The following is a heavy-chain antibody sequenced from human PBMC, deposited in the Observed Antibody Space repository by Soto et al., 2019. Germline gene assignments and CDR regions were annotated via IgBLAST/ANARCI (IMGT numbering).Heavy chain of an antibody. CDR1: GFTFSNAW. Sequence: GGSLRLSCAASGFTFSNAWMNWVRQAPGKGLEWVGRIKSKTDGGTTDYAAPVKGRFTISRDDSKNTLYLQMNSLKTEDTAVYYCTTDPYYYDSSGYYLGQSLGNYHPNWGQGTLVTVSS. D-gene: IGHD3-22*01. J-gene: IGHJ4*02. V-gene: IGHV3-15*07. CDR3: TTDPYYYDSSGYYLGQSLGNYHPN. CDR2: IKSKTDGGTT.